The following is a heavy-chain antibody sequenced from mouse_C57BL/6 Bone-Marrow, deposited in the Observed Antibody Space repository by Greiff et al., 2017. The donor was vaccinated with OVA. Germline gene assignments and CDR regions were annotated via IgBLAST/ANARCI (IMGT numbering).Heavy chain of an antibody. CDR2: IHPSDSDT. Sequence: VKLQQPGAELVKPGASVKVSCKASGYTFTSYWMHWVKQRPGQGLEWIGRIHPSDSDTNYNQKFKGKATLTVDKSSSTAYMQLSSLTSEDSAVYYCANHYSNYWYFDVWGTGTTVTVSS. CDR3: ANHYSNYWYFDV. CDR1: GYTFTSYW. J-gene: IGHJ1*03. V-gene: IGHV1-74*01. D-gene: IGHD2-5*01.